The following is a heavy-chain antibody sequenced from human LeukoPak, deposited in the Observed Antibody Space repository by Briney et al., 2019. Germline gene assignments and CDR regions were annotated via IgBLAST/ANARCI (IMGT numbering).Heavy chain of an antibody. J-gene: IGHJ5*02. CDR2: ISFDGSHK. CDR3: ARARGSYSIRNWFDP. Sequence: GGSLRLSCAASGFTVSSNYMSWVRQAPGKGLEWVAVISFDGSHKYYADSVTGRFTISRDNSKNTLYLQMDSLRTDDTAVYYCARARGSYSIRNWFDPWGQGTLVTVSS. V-gene: IGHV3-30*03. D-gene: IGHD1-26*01. CDR1: GFTVSSNY.